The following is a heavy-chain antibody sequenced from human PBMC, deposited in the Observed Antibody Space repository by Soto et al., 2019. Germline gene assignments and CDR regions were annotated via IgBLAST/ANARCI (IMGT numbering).Heavy chain of an antibody. CDR1: GGTFSSYA. D-gene: IGHD3-10*01. J-gene: IGHJ4*02. V-gene: IGHV1-69*13. CDR2: IIPIFGTA. CDR3: ATKLGFGEPPVGSDY. Sequence: SVKVSCKASGGTFSSYAISWVRQAPGQGLEWMGGIIPIFGTANYAQKFQGRVTITADESTSTAYMELSSLRSEDTAVYYCATKLGFGEPPVGSDYWGQGTLVTVSS.